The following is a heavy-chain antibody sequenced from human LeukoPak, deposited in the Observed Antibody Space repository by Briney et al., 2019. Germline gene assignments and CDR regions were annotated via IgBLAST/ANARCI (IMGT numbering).Heavy chain of an antibody. Sequence: GESLRLSCAASGFTFTNYAMSWVRQAPGKGLERVSNISGRGTSINYADSVKGRFSISRDNSKNTMYLQMNSLRAEDTAVYYCVRNDTSGVGLDYWGQGTLVTVSS. CDR3: VRNDTSGVGLDY. CDR2: ISGRGTSI. J-gene: IGHJ4*02. V-gene: IGHV3-23*01. CDR1: GFTFTNYA. D-gene: IGHD3-3*01.